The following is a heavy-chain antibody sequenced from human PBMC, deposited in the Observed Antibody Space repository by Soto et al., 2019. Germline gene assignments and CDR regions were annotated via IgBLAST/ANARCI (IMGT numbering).Heavy chain of an antibody. CDR2: IWYDGSNK. Sequence: GGSLRLSCAASGFTFSSYGMHWVRQAPGKGLEWVAVIWYDGSNKYYADSVKGRFTISKDNSKNTLYLQMNSLRAEDTAVYYCARVGGELTYSYYYYGMDVWGQGTTVTVSS. D-gene: IGHD1-26*01. CDR3: ARVGGELTYSYYYYGMDV. CDR1: GFTFSSYG. J-gene: IGHJ6*02. V-gene: IGHV3-33*01.